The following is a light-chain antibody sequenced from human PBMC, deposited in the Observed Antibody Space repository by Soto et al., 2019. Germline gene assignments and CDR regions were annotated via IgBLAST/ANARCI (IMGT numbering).Light chain of an antibody. V-gene: IGLV2-14*01. CDR3: SSYISSSTYVV. Sequence: QLVLTQPASVSGSPGQSITISCTGTSSDVGGYNYVSWYQQHPGKAPKLMIYDVSNRPSGVSNRFSGSKSGNTASLTISGLQAEDEADYYCSSYISSSTYVVFGGGTKLTVL. J-gene: IGLJ2*01. CDR2: DVS. CDR1: SSDVGGYNY.